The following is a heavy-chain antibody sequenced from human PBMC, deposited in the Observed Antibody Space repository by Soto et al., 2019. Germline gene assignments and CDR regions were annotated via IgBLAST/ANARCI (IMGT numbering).Heavy chain of an antibody. CDR2: ISGYNGNT. CDR3: AREGPAPYYYYGMDV. V-gene: IGHV1-18*01. CDR1: GSSFTTYG. J-gene: IGHJ6*02. Sequence: QVQLVQSGGEVKKPGASVKVSCKTSGSSFTTYGISWVRQAPGQGLEWMGWISGYNGNTHYAQKFQGRVSMTTDTSTSTAYMELRSLRSDDTAVYYCAREGPAPYYYYGMDVWGQGTTVTVSS.